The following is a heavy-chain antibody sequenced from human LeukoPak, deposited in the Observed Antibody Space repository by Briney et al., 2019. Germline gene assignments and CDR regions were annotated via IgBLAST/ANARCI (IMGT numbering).Heavy chain of an antibody. Sequence: PGGSLRLSCAASGFTVSSNYMSWVRQAPGKGLEWVSSMNRCKRYIYYADSVKGRFTISRDNAKNSLYLQMNSLRAEDTAVCYCARDWPTIAAAGTIPEYFQHWGQGTLVTVS. CDR2: MNRCKRYI. D-gene: IGHD6-13*01. CDR3: ARDWPTIAAAGTIPEYFQH. CDR1: GFTVSSNY. V-gene: IGHV3-21*01. J-gene: IGHJ1*01.